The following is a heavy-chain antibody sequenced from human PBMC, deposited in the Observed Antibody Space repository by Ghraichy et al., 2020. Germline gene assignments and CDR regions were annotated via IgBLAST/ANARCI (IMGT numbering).Heavy chain of an antibody. J-gene: IGHJ6*03. CDR1: GFPFSDHW. CDR2: IKQDGSEK. V-gene: IGHV3-7*03. CDR3: ASPSSATKEYHYMDV. D-gene: IGHD2-2*01. Sequence: GGSLKLSCRASGFPFSDHWMSWVRQAPGKGLEWVANIKQDGSEKFYVDSVRGRFTVTRDNAMKSMYLQMNSLRAEDTAVYYCASPSSATKEYHYMDVWGRGTTVTVAS.